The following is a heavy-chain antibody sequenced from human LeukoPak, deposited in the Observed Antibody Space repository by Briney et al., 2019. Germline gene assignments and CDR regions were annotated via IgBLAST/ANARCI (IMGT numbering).Heavy chain of an antibody. J-gene: IGHJ6*02. D-gene: IGHD2-15*01. CDR2: LYHSGTT. CDR1: GGSVSSGDYY. CDR3: ARTRIHYYAMDV. V-gene: IGHV4-30-4*01. Sequence: SETLSLTCTVSGGSVSSGDYYWSWIRQPPGKGLEWIGYLYHSGTTYYSPSFKSRGTMSVGTSKNQFSLKVRSVTDADTAVYYCARTRIHYYAMDVWGQGTTVTVSS.